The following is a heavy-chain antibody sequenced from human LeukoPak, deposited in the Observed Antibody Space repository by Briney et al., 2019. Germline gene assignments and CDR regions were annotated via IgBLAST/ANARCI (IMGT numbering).Heavy chain of an antibody. D-gene: IGHD3-9*01. V-gene: IGHV5-10-1*01. CDR3: AVRQYDILTGYFGGVDY. J-gene: IGHJ4*02. CDR1: GYSFTSYW. CDR2: IDPSDSYT. Sequence: GESLRISCKGSGYSFTSYWISWVRQMPGKGLEWMGRIDPSDSYTNYSPSFQGHVTISADKSINTAYLQWSSLKASDTAMYYCAVRQYDILTGYFGGVDYWGQGTLVTVSS.